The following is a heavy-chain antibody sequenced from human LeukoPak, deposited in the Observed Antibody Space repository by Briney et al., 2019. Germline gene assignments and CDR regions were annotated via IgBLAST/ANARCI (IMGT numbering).Heavy chain of an antibody. J-gene: IGHJ6*02. D-gene: IGHD2-15*01. V-gene: IGHV1-46*01. CDR2: INPSGGST. CDR1: GYTFTSYY. CDR3: ARDSVSVEEVGYYYGMDV. Sequence: ASVKVSCKASGYTFTSYYMHWVRQAPGQGLEWMGIINPSGGSTSYAQKFQGRVTMTRDTSTSTVYMELSSLRSEGTAVYYCARDSVSVEEVGYYYGMDVWGQGTTVAVSS.